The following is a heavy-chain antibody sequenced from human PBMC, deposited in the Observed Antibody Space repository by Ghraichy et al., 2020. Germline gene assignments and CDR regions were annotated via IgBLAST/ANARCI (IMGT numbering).Heavy chain of an antibody. J-gene: IGHJ5*02. Sequence: SETLSLTCTVSGGSISSGGYYWSWIRQHPGKGLEWIGYIYYSGSTYYNPSLKSRVTISVDTSKNQFSLKLSSVTAADTAVYYCARTNYNILTGYYILSWFDPWGQGTLVTVSS. CDR1: GGSISSGGYY. CDR3: ARTNYNILTGYYILSWFDP. CDR2: IYYSGST. V-gene: IGHV4-31*03. D-gene: IGHD3-9*01.